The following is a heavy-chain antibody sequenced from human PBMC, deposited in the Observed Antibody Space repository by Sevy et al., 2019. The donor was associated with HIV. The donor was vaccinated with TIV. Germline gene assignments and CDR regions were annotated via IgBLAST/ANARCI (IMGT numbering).Heavy chain of an antibody. V-gene: IGHV3-30-3*01. CDR1: GFTFSSYA. J-gene: IGHJ4*02. D-gene: IGHD2-15*01. CDR2: ISYDGSNK. CDR3: ARDYCSGGSCFYFDY. Sequence: GGSLRLSCAASGFTFSSYAMHWVRQAPGKGLEWVAVISYDGSNKYYADSVKGRFTISRDNSKNTLYLQMNSLRAEDTAVYYCARDYCSGGSCFYFDYWGQGTLVTISS.